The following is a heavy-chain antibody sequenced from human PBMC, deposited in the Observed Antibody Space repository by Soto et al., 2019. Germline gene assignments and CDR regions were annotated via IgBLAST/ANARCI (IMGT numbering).Heavy chain of an antibody. D-gene: IGHD6-13*01. CDR2: IYYSGST. CDR1: GGSISSSSYY. J-gene: IGHJ5*02. V-gene: IGHV4-39*01. CDR3: ARHVLNLYSSSWYRWFDP. Sequence: SETLSLTCTVSGGSISSSSYYWGWIRQPPGKGLEWIGSIYYSGSTYYNPSLKSRVTISVDTSKNQFSLKLSSVTAADTAVYYCARHVLNLYSSSWYRWFDPWGQGTLVTVS.